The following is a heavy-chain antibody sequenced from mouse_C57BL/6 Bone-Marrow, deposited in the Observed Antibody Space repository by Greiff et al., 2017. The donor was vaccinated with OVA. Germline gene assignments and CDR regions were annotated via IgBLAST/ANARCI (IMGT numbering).Heavy chain of an antibody. Sequence: QVQLKQPGAELVRPGTSVKLSCKASGYTFTNYWMHWVKQRPGQGLEWIGVITPSDSYTNYNQKLKGKATLTVDTSSSQAYMHLSSLTSEDSAVYCCAHYGSRLFLHFWGQGTSLTVSS. CDR1: GYTFTNYW. J-gene: IGHJ2*02. CDR2: ITPSDSYT. CDR3: AHYGSRLFLHF. V-gene: IGHV1-59*01. D-gene: IGHD1-1*01.